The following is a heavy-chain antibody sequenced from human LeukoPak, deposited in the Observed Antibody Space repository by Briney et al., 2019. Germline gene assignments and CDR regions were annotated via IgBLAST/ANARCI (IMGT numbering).Heavy chain of an antibody. Sequence: GGSLRLSCAASGFSFTSFAMFWVRRAPGRGLEWVSAISGSGGDTYYGDSVKGRFTISRDNSKNTLYLQMNGLRVEDTAVYYCAKVGPSGATGSFDYWGQGTLVTVSS. CDR3: AKVGPSGATGSFDY. D-gene: IGHD5-12*01. V-gene: IGHV3-23*01. CDR1: GFSFTSFA. CDR2: ISGSGGDT. J-gene: IGHJ4*02.